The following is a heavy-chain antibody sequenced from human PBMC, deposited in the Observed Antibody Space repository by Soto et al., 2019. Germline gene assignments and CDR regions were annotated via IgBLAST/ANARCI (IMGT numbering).Heavy chain of an antibody. Sequence: GGSLSLSCAASVFPFSSYSMNSVRQAPGKGLEWVSYISSSSSTIYYADSVKSRFTISRDNAKISLYLQINSLRDEDTDVYYCARSIGWYVSESGGTYDYYGMDVWGQGTTVTVSS. D-gene: IGHD6-19*01. V-gene: IGHV3-48*02. CDR1: VFPFSSYS. J-gene: IGHJ6*02. CDR3: ARSIGWYVSESGGTYDYYGMDV. CDR2: ISSSSSTI.